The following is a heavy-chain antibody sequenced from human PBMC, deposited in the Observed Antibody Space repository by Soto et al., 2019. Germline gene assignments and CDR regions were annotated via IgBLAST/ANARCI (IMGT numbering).Heavy chain of an antibody. J-gene: IGHJ4*02. Sequence: GGSLRLSCAASGFTFKNYAMHCVRQAPGKGLEWVAVIWYDGSNKYYADSVNGRFTISRDNSKNTLYLQMNSLRAEDTAVYYCARGQKSHRTYGDYVGYWGQGTMVTVSS. CDR1: GFTFKNYA. V-gene: IGHV3-33*08. CDR2: IWYDGSNK. D-gene: IGHD4-17*01. CDR3: ARGQKSHRTYGDYVGY.